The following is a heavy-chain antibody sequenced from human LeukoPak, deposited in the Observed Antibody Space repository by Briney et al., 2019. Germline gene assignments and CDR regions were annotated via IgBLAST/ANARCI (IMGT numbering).Heavy chain of an antibody. V-gene: IGHV4-31*03. CDR2: IYYSGST. CDR3: ARYSGSYYFDY. Sequence: SETLSLTCTVSGGSISSGGYYWSWIRQHPGQGLEWIGYIYYSGSTYYNPSLKSRLTISVDTSKTQFSLKLSSVTAADTAVYYCARYSGSYYFDYWGQGTLVTVSS. D-gene: IGHD6-6*01. J-gene: IGHJ4*02. CDR1: GGSISSGGYY.